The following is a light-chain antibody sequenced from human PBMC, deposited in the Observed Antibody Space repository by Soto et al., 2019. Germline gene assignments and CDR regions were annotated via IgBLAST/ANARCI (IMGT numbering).Light chain of an antibody. CDR1: QSVSSN. V-gene: IGKV3-15*01. CDR2: GAS. Sequence: EIVMTQSPATLSVSPGERATLSCRASQSVSSNLAWYQQKPRQAPRLLLYGASTRATGSPARFSGSGSGTDSTLTISSLQSQDFAVYYCQQYNNWPPWTFGQGTKVEIK. CDR3: QQYNNWPPWT. J-gene: IGKJ1*01.